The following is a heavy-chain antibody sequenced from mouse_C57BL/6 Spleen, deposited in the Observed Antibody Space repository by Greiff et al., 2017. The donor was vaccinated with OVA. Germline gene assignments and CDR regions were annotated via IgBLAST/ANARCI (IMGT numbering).Heavy chain of an antibody. CDR2: ISSGGDYI. Sequence: EVKLMESGEGLVKPGGSLKLSCAASGFTFSSYAMSWVRQTPEKRLEWVAYISSGGDYIYYADTVKGRFTISRDNARNTLYLQMSSLKSEDTAMYYCTRGSLAYYSNYVGFAYRGQGTLVTVSA. CDR1: GFTFSSYA. V-gene: IGHV5-9-1*02. CDR3: TRGSLAYYSNYVGFAY. J-gene: IGHJ3*01. D-gene: IGHD2-5*01.